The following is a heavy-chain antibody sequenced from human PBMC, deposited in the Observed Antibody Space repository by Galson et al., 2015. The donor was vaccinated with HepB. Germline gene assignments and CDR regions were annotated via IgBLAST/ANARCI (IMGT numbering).Heavy chain of an antibody. J-gene: IGHJ4*02. Sequence: SVKVSCKVSGYTLTELSMHWVRQAPGKGLEWMGGFDPEDGETIYAQKFQGRVTMTEDTSTDTAYMELSSLRSEDTAVYYCATSRRSGYYTGAGFDYWGQGTLVTVSS. CDR3: ATSRRSGYYTGAGFDY. CDR1: GYTLTELS. CDR2: FDPEDGET. D-gene: IGHD3-3*01. V-gene: IGHV1-24*01.